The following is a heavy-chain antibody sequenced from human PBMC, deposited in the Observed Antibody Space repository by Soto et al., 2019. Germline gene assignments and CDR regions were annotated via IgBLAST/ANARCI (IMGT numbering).Heavy chain of an antibody. CDR3: ANGAAFYYDTSRY. CDR2: ITPDGSNE. V-gene: IGHV3-30-3*01. CDR1: EFAFSTYA. Sequence: QAHLVESGGGVVQPGRSLRLSCAVSEFAFSTYALHWIRQAPGKGLEWVAVITPDGSNEFYADSVRGRFTISRDNSKNTPFLQMDSLRTEDTAVYYCANGAAFYYDTSRYWGQGTLVIVSS. J-gene: IGHJ4*02. D-gene: IGHD3-22*01.